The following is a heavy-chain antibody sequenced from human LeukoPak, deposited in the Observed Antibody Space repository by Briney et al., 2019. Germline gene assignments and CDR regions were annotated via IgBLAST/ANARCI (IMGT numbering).Heavy chain of an antibody. Sequence: GGSLRLSCAASGFTFSDYRMSWIRQAPGKGLEWVSFISSSGSTMYYADSVKGRFTISRDNAKNSLYLQMNSLRAEDAALYYCAKARARVVTATFDYWGQGTLVTVSS. J-gene: IGHJ4*02. CDR3: AKARARVVTATFDY. V-gene: IGHV3-11*01. D-gene: IGHD2-21*02. CDR1: GFTFSDYR. CDR2: ISSSGSTM.